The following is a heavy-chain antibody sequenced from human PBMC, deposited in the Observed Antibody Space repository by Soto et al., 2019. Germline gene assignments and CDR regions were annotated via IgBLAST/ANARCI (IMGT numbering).Heavy chain of an antibody. D-gene: IGHD4-17*01. CDR3: AKDRAFTVTPPGEYFQH. Sequence: GGSLRLSCAASGFTFSSYGMSWVRQAPGKGLEWVSAISDSGNNTYYPDSVKGRFTISRDNSKNTLYLQMNSLRAEDTAIYYCAKDRAFTVTPPGEYFQHWGQGTLVTVSS. J-gene: IGHJ1*01. CDR2: ISDSGNNT. V-gene: IGHV3-23*01. CDR1: GFTFSSYG.